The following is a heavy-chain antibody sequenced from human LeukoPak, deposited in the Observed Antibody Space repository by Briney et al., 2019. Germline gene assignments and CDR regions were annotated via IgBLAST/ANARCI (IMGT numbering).Heavy chain of an antibody. J-gene: IGHJ4*02. CDR2: ISYDGSNK. CDR1: GFTFSSYW. Sequence: GGSLRLSCAASGFTFSSYWMHWVRQAPGKGLEWVAVISYDGSNKYYADSVKGRFTISRDNSKNTLYLQMNSLRAEDTAVYYCARSPHPSGGYWGQGTLVTVSS. D-gene: IGHD6-25*01. V-gene: IGHV3-30-3*01. CDR3: ARSPHPSGGY.